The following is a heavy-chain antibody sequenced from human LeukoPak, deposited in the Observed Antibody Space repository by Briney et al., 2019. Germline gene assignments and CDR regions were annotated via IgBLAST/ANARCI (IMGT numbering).Heavy chain of an antibody. J-gene: IGHJ6*03. D-gene: IGHD2-2*01. CDR1: GFTFSSYA. CDR3: AKDIVVVGYYYMDV. V-gene: IGHV3-23*01. CDR2: ISGSGGST. Sequence: GGSLRLSCAASGFTFSSYAMSWVRQAPGKGLEWVSVISGSGGSTYYADSVKGRFTTSRDNSKNTLYLHMNSLRAEDTAVYYCAKDIVVVGYYYMDVWGKGTTVTVSS.